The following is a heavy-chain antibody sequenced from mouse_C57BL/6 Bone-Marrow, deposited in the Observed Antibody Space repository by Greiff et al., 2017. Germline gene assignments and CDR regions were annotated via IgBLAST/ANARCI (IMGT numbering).Heavy chain of an antibody. J-gene: IGHJ3*01. CDR2: IDPSDSYT. V-gene: IGHV1-50*01. CDR1: GYTFTSYW. CDR3: GRWDGYYVTLFAY. D-gene: IGHD2-3*01. Sequence: QVQLQQPGAELVKPGASVKLSCKASGYTFTSYWMQWVKQRPGQGLEWIGEIDPSDSYTNYNQKFKGKATLTVDTSSSTAYMQLSSLTSEDSAVDYCGRWDGYYVTLFAYWGQGTLVTVSA.